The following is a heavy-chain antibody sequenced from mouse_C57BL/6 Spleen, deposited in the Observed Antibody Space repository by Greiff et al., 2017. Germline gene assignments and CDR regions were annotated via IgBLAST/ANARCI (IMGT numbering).Heavy chain of an antibody. J-gene: IGHJ2*01. CDR3: ARGHYYYFDY. V-gene: IGHV3-6*01. CDR1: GYSITSGYY. Sequence: EVHLVESGPGLVKPSQSLSLTCSVTGYSITSGYYWNWIRQFPGNKLEWMGYISYDGSNNYNPSLKNRISITRDTSKNQFFLKLNSVTTEDTATYYCARGHYYYFDYWGQGTTLTVSS. CDR2: ISYDGSN. D-gene: IGHD1-2*01.